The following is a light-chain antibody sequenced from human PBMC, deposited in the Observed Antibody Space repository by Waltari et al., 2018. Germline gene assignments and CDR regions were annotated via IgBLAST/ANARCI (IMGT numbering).Light chain of an antibody. CDR3: QQSYSTLFT. CDR2: AAS. CDR1: QSISSY. Sequence: DIQMTQSPSSLSASVGDRVTITCRASQSISSYLNWYQQKPGKAPKPLNYAASSLQSGVPSRFSGSGSGTDFTLTISSLQPEDFATYYCQQSYSTLFTFGPGTKVDIK. V-gene: IGKV1-39*01. J-gene: IGKJ3*01.